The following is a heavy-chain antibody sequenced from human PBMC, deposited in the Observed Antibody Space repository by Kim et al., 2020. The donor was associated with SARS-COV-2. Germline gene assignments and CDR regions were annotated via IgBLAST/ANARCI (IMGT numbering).Heavy chain of an antibody. CDR2: INPSGGST. CDR1: GYTFTSYY. D-gene: IGHD2-21*02. J-gene: IGHJ6*02. CDR3: ARSTSCGGDCYLTPLYYYYGMDV. Sequence: ASVKVSCKASGYTFTSYYMHWVRQAPGQGLEWMGIINPSGGSTSYAQKFQGRVTMTRDTSTSTVYMELSSLRSEDTAVYYCARSTSCGGDCYLTPLYYYYGMDVWGQGTTVTVSS. V-gene: IGHV1-46*01.